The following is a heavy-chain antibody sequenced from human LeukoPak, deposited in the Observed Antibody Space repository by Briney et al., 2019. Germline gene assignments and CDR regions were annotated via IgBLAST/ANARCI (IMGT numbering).Heavy chain of an antibody. CDR2: IIPIFCTP. V-gene: IGHV1-69*06. CDR3: AREVVGANDAPFDF. Sequence: SVQVSCQASGGTFRRYAISGVRQAPGQGLEWVGGIIPIFCTPNYAQKFQGRVTITANKSTSTAYMELSSLRSEDKAVYYCAREVVGANDAPFDFWGQGTLVTVSP. J-gene: IGHJ4*02. D-gene: IGHD1-26*01. CDR1: GGTFRRYA.